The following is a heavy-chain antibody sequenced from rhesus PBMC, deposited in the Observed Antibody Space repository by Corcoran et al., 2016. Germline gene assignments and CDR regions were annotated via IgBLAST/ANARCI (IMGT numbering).Heavy chain of an antibody. Sequence: EVQLVESGGGLVQPGGSLRLSCAASGFTFSSYDMSWVRQAPGKWREWVSYISYTCKTNYYAYSLKGRFTISRDTVKNSLSLQMSSLRAEDTAVYYCTRDWISVVITTPYGLDSWGQGVVVTVSS. CDR2: ISYTCKTN. CDR3: TRDWISVVITTPYGLDS. D-gene: IGHD3-16*01. J-gene: IGHJ6*01. V-gene: IGHV3-136*01. CDR1: GFTFSSYD.